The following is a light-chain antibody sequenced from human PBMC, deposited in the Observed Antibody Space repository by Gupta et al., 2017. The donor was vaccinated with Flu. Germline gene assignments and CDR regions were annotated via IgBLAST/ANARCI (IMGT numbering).Light chain of an antibody. Sequence: DVVMTQSPLSLSVTLGQPASISCRSSETPVYIDGNIYLSWIQQRPGHSPRRLIHEVSKRDSGVPDRFSGSGSGTDFTLEISRVEADDVGVYYCKQGERWPWTFGQGTKVEIK. CDR2: EVS. CDR3: KQGERWPWT. J-gene: IGKJ1*01. V-gene: IGKV2-30*01. CDR1: ETPVYIDGNIY.